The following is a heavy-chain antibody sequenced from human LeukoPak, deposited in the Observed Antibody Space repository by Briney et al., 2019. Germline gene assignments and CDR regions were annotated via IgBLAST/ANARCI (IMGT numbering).Heavy chain of an antibody. CDR2: VSKSGNT. V-gene: IGHV4-4*07. CDR3: ARQGSENYFDS. J-gene: IGHJ4*02. CDR1: GDSIKDYY. Sequence: SETLSLTCTVSGDSIKDYYWNWVRQPAGKGLEWIGRVSKSGNTNFNPSLKSRVTLSVETSKNQLSLKLKSVTVADTAVYYCARQGSENYFDSWGLGTLVIVSS. D-gene: IGHD3-10*01.